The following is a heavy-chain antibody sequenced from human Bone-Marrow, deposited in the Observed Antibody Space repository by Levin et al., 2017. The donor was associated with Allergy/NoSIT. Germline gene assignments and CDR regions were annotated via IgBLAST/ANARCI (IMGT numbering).Heavy chain of an antibody. CDR3: ARGPSIAVAKNWFDP. J-gene: IGHJ5*02. D-gene: IGHD6-19*01. V-gene: IGHV4-34*01. Sequence: SETLSLTCAVYGGSFSGYYWSWIRQPPGKGLEWIGEINHSGSTNYNPSLKSRVTISVDTSKNQFSLKLSSVTAADTAVYYCARGPSIAVAKNWFDPWGQGTLVTVSS. CDR1: GGSFSGYY. CDR2: INHSGST.